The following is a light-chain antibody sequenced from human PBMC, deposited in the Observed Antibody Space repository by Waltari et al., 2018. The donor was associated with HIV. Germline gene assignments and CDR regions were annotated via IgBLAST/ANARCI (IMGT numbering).Light chain of an antibody. Sequence: QSVSTQPPSVSAAPGQKVTISCTGTSSHLGTDNVSWYQQLPGTAPKLLIYDNNKRPSGIPDRFSGSKSGPSATLGITGLQTGDEADYYCGTWDSGLSAVVFGGGTKLTVL. CDR3: GTWDSGLSAVV. V-gene: IGLV1-51*01. J-gene: IGLJ3*02. CDR2: DNN. CDR1: SSHLGTDN.